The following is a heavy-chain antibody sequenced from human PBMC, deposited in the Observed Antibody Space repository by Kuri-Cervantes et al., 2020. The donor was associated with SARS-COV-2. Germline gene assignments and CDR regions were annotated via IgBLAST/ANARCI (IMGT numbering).Heavy chain of an antibody. Sequence: SVKVSCKASGGTFSSYAISWVRQAPGQGLEWMGGIIPIFGTANYAQQFQGRVTITADESTSTAYMELSSLRSEDTAVYYCATDSVFLRGYSYGYSIWGQGTLVIVSS. CDR2: IIPIFGTA. J-gene: IGHJ4*02. V-gene: IGHV1-69*13. CDR3: ATDSVFLRGYSYGYSI. CDR1: GGTFSSYA. D-gene: IGHD5-18*01.